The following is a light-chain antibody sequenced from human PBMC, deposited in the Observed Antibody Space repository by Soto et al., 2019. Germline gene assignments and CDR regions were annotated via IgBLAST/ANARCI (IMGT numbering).Light chain of an antibody. CDR3: QQYDSYPEA. J-gene: IGKJ1*01. V-gene: IGKV1-5*03. CDR1: QTISSW. CDR2: DAS. Sequence: DIQMTQPPSTLSGSVGDRVTITCRASQTISSWLAWYQQKPGKAPKLLIYDASTLKSGVPSRFSGSGSGTEFTLTISSLQPDDFATYYCQQYDSYPEAFGQGTKVDIK.